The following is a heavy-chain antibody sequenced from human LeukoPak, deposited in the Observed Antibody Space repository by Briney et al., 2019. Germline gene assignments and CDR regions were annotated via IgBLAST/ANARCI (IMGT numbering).Heavy chain of an antibody. CDR2: ISWDGGST. Sequence: GGSLRLSCAASGFTFDDYTMHWVRQAPGKGLEWVSLISWDGGSTYYADSVKGRFTISRDNSKNSLYLQMNSLRTEDTALYYCAKDLAYSSSWYHYYYGMDVWGQGTTVTVSS. J-gene: IGHJ6*02. V-gene: IGHV3-43*01. CDR1: GFTFDDYT. CDR3: AKDLAYSSSWYHYYYGMDV. D-gene: IGHD6-13*01.